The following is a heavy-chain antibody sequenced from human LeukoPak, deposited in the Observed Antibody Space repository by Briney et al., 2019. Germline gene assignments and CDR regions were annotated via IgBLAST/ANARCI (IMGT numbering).Heavy chain of an antibody. CDR2: ISAYNGNT. J-gene: IGHJ6*03. D-gene: IGHD3-22*01. Sequence: ASVKVSCKASGYTFTSYGISWVRQAPGEGLEWMGWISAYNGNTNYAQKLQGRVTMTTDTSTSTAYMELRSLRSDDTAVYYCARSLGDSSGYYPTGYYYYYMDVWGKGTTVTVSS. V-gene: IGHV1-18*01. CDR1: GYTFTSYG. CDR3: ARSLGDSSGYYPTGYYYYYMDV.